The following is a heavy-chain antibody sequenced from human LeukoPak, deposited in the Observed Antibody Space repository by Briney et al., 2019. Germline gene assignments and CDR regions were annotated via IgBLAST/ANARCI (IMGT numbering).Heavy chain of an antibody. V-gene: IGHV3-23*01. CDR3: AKDRYYDFWSGYGDDFDY. CDR1: GFTFSSYA. J-gene: IGHJ4*02. CDR2: ISGSGGST. D-gene: IGHD3-3*01. Sequence: GGSLRLSCAASGFTFSSYAMSWVRQAPGKGLEWVSAISGSGGSTYYADSVKGRFTISRVNSKNTLYLQMNSLRAEDTAVYYCAKDRYYDFWSGYGDDFDYWGQGTLVTVSS.